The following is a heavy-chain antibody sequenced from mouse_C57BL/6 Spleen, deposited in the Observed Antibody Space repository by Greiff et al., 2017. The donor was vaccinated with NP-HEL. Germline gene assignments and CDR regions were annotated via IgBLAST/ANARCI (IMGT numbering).Heavy chain of an antibody. CDR1: GYTFTSYW. V-gene: IGHV1-50*01. CDR3: ARQHLDY. Sequence: QVQLQQPGAELVKPGASVKLSCKASGYTFTSYWMQWVKQRPGQGLEWIGEIDPSDSYTNYNQKFKGKATLTVDTSSSTAYMQLSRLASEDSAVYYCARQHLDYWGQGTTLTVSS. J-gene: IGHJ2*01. CDR2: IDPSDSYT.